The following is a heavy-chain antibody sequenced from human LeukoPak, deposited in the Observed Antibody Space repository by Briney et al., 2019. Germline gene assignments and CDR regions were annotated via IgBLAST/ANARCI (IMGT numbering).Heavy chain of an antibody. J-gene: IGHJ4*02. CDR3: ASGADILTGYWTPFDY. CDR1: GFTFSSFW. D-gene: IGHD3-9*01. V-gene: IGHV3-7*02. CDR2: IRPDGSEK. Sequence: GGSLRLSCAASGFTFSSFWMSWVRQAPGKGLEWVANIRPDGSEKNYVDSVKGRFTISRDNAKNSLYLQMNSLRAEDTAVYYCASGADILTGYWTPFDYWGQGTLVTVSS.